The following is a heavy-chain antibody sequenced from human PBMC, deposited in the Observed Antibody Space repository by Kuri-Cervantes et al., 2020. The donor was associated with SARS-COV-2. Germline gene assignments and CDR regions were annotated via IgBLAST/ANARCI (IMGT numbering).Heavy chain of an antibody. CDR2: IDPSDSYT. V-gene: IGHV5-10-1*01. D-gene: IGHD2-8*01. Sequence: KVSCKGSGYSFTSYWISWVRQMPGKGLEWMGRIDPSDSYTNYSPSFQGHVTISADKSISTAYLQWSSLKASDTAMYYCASNGVTPESDGMDVWGQGTTVTVSS. J-gene: IGHJ6*02. CDR1: GYSFTSYW. CDR3: ASNGVTPESDGMDV.